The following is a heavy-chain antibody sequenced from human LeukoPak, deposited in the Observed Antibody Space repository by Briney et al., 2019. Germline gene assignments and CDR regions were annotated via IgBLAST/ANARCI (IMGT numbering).Heavy chain of an antibody. Sequence: SETLSLTCTVSGGSISSYYWSWIRQPAGKGLEWIGRIYSSGSSNYNPSLKCRVTMSVDTSKNQFSLKLSSVTAADTAVYYCARVGPRVVVPAAIVDYYYYYMDVWGKGTTVTVSS. V-gene: IGHV4-4*07. CDR2: IYSSGSS. J-gene: IGHJ6*03. D-gene: IGHD2-2*02. CDR3: ARVGPRVVVPAAIVDYYYYYMDV. CDR1: GGSISSYY.